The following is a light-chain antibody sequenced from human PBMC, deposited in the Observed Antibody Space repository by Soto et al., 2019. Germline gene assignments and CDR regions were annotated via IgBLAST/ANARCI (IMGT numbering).Light chain of an antibody. Sequence: QSVLTQPPSASGTPGQRVTISCSGSSSNIGSNTVNWYQQLPGTAPKLLIYSNNQRPSGVPDRFSGSKSGTSASLAISGLPSEDEADYYCAAWDDSLNAHAVFGGGTELTVL. V-gene: IGLV1-44*01. J-gene: IGLJ2*01. CDR2: SNN. CDR1: SSNIGSNT. CDR3: AAWDDSLNAHAV.